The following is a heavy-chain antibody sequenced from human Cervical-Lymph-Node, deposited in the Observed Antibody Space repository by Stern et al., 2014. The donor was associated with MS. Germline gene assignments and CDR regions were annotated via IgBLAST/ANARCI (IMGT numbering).Heavy chain of an antibody. CDR3: ARWDRVMVRPNFYYYGMDV. D-gene: IGHD5-18*01. J-gene: IGHJ6*02. CDR1: GDSISSYY. Sequence: MQLVESGPGLVKPSETLSLTCTISGDSISSYYWNWIRQSPGKGLEWTGYNYYSGSPNYNPSLKSGVTISVDMSKNQFSLQLTSVTAADTAVYFCARWDRVMVRPNFYYYGMDVWGQGTTVIVSS. V-gene: IGHV4-59*01. CDR2: NYYSGSP.